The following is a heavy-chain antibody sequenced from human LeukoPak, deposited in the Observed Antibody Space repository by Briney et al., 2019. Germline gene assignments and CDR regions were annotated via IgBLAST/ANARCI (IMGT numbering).Heavy chain of an antibody. Sequence: GGSLRLSCAASGFTFSSHGIHWVRQAPGKGLEWVALIWYDGSNKYYSDSVKGRFTISRDNSKNTLYLQINSLRAEDTAVYYCARGNGYSYGYLDYWGQGTLVTVSS. D-gene: IGHD5-18*01. CDR3: ARGNGYSYGYLDY. J-gene: IGHJ4*02. CDR2: IWYDGSNK. CDR1: GFTFSSHG. V-gene: IGHV3-33*01.